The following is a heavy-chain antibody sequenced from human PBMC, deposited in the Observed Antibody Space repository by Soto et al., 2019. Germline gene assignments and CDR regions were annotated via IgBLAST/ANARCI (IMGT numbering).Heavy chain of an antibody. V-gene: IGHV4-39*01. D-gene: IGHD3-3*01. CDR2: IYYSGST. CDR1: GGSISSSSYY. J-gene: IGHJ5*02. CDR3: ARHSINYDFWSGFPFDP. Sequence: SETLSLTCTVSGGSISSSSYYWGWIRQPPGKGLEWIGSIYYSGSTYYNPSLKSPVTISVDTSKNQFSLKLSSVTAADTAVYYCARHSINYDFWSGFPFDPWGQGTLVTVSS.